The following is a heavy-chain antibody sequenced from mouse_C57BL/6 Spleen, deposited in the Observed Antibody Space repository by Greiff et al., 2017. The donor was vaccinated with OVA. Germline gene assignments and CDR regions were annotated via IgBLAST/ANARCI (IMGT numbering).Heavy chain of an antibody. CDR3: AREDGPVAY. Sequence: VKLQQPGAELVRPGTSVKLSCKASGYTFTSYWMHWVKQRPGQGLEWIGVIDPSDSYTNYNQKFKGKATLTVDTSSSTAYMQLSSLTSEDSAVYYCAREDGPVAYWGQGTLVTVSA. D-gene: IGHD2-3*01. CDR2: IDPSDSYT. J-gene: IGHJ3*01. V-gene: IGHV1-59*01. CDR1: GYTFTSYW.